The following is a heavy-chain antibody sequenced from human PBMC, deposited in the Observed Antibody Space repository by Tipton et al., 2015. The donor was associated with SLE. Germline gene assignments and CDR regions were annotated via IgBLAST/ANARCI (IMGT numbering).Heavy chain of an antibody. CDR3: SRQEAMSGTDF. CDR1: GASISSGGDY. V-gene: IGHV4-31*03. J-gene: IGHJ6*02. D-gene: IGHD6-19*01. Sequence: TLSLTCSVSGASISSGGDYWTWIRQHLGKGLEWIGYIFHNGGTYYNPSLKSRVTISQDPSKGQFSLRLTSLTVADTAMYYCSRQEAMSGTDFWGQGPRSPSP. CDR2: IFHNGGT.